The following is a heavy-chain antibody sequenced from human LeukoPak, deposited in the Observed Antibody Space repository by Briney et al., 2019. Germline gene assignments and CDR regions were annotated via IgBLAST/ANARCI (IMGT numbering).Heavy chain of an antibody. CDR1: GFTFSSYA. J-gene: IGHJ4*02. CDR2: ISGSGGST. Sequence: PGGSLRLSCAASGFTFSSYAMSWVRQAPGKGLEWESAISGSGGSTYYADSVKGRFTISRDNSKNTLYLQMNSLRAEDTAVYYCAKGRTVVVITTLGDFDYWGQGTLVTVSS. D-gene: IGHD3-22*01. V-gene: IGHV3-23*01. CDR3: AKGRTVVVITTLGDFDY.